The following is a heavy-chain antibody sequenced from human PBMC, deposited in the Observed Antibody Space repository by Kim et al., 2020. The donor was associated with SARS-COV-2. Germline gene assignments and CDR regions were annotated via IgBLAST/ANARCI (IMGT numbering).Heavy chain of an antibody. Sequence: SETLSLTCAVYGGSFSGYYWSWIRQPPGKGLEWIGEINHSGSTNYNPSLKSRVTISVDTSKNQFSLKLSSVTAADTAVYYCARGGDYYYGSGSYYITYFDFWAQRTLLTVSS. CDR2: INHSGST. CDR1: GGSFSGYY. V-gene: IGHV4-34*01. CDR3: ARGGDYYYGSGSYYITYFDF. D-gene: IGHD3-10*01. J-gene: IGHJ4*02.